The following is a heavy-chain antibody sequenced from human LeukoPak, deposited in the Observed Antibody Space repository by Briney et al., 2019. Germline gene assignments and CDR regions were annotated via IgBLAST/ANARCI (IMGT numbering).Heavy chain of an antibody. J-gene: IGHJ4*02. D-gene: IGHD1-26*01. Sequence: GGSLRLSCAASGFTFSDYSMNWVRQAPGMGLEWVSSISSRRTYLSYADSVKGRFTISRDNAKNSLYLEMNSLRAEDTAVYYCVRDRSGSYPYYFDFWGQGTLVTASS. V-gene: IGHV3-21*01. CDR3: VRDRSGSYPYYFDF. CDR1: GFTFSDYS. CDR2: ISSRRTYL.